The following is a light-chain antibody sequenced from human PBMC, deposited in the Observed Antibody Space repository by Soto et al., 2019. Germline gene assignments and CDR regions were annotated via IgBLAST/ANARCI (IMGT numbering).Light chain of an antibody. Sequence: IQLTQSPSSLSACVGDRVTITCGASQGISSYLAWYQQKPGKAPKLLIYAASTLQSGVPSRFSGSGSGTDFTLTIRSLQPEDFATYYCQQPISFPITFGQGTRLEIK. CDR1: QGISSY. CDR2: AAS. J-gene: IGKJ5*01. CDR3: QQPISFPIT. V-gene: IGKV1-9*01.